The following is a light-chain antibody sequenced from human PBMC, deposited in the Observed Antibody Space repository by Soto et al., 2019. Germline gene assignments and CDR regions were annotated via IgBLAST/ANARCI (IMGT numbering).Light chain of an antibody. J-gene: IGLJ1*01. Sequence: QSALTQPPSASGSLGQSVTIPCTGTSSDVGGYDHVSWYQQHPGKAPKLMIYEVTKRPAGVPDRFSGSKSGNTASLTVSGLQAEDEADYYCSSDAGNYNYVFGTGTEVTVL. V-gene: IGLV2-8*01. CDR1: SSDVGGYDH. CDR3: SSDAGNYNYV. CDR2: EVT.